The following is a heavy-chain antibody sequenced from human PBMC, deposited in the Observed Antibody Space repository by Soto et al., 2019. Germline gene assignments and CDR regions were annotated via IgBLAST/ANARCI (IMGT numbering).Heavy chain of an antibody. D-gene: IGHD7-27*01. CDR1: GGSISSSSYY. CDR2: IYYSGST. Sequence: SETLSLTCTVSGGSISSSSYYWGWIRQPPGKGLEWIGSIYYSGSTYYNPSLKSRVTISVDTSKNQFSLKLSSVTAADTAVYYCARTPGDAGAFDIWGQGTMVTVSS. V-gene: IGHV4-39*01. CDR3: ARTPGDAGAFDI. J-gene: IGHJ3*02.